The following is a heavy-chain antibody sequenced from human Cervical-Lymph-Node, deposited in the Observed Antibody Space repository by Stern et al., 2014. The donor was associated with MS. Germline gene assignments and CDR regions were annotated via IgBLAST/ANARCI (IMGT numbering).Heavy chain of an antibody. V-gene: IGHV5-51*01. J-gene: IGHJ6*02. Sequence: EVQLVESGAEVKKPGESLKISCKGSGFNFTNYWVGWGRHMPGKGLEWMGMLNPGDSDARYRPSFQGRVIISVDKSISTAYLQWTSLKASDTAMYYCARRRYCTGVNCFYYYYGLDVWGQGTTVTVS. CDR3: ARRRYCTGVNCFYYYYGLDV. CDR1: GFNFTNYW. D-gene: IGHD2-15*01. CDR2: LNPGDSDA.